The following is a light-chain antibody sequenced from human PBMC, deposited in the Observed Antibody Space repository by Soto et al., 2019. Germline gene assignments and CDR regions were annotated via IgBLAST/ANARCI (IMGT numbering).Light chain of an antibody. CDR2: KAS. Sequence: DIQMTQSPSTLSASVGDRVTITCRASQSINNWLAWYQQKPGKAPKLLIYKASSLESGVPSRFSGSGSGTEFTLTISSLQHDDFATYYCQQYNSYAYTFGQGTKLQIK. CDR3: QQYNSYAYT. J-gene: IGKJ2*01. CDR1: QSINNW. V-gene: IGKV1-5*03.